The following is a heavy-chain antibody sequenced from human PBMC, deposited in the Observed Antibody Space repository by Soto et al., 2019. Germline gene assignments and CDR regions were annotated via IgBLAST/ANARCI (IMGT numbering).Heavy chain of an antibody. D-gene: IGHD4-17*01. V-gene: IGHV1-69*06. J-gene: IGHJ4*02. Sequence: SVKVSCKASGGTCSIYAISWVRQSPLQGLDWMGGIIPIFGTANYAQKFQGRVTITADKSTSTAYMELSSLRSEDTAVYYCARLSPETYSVTTVVSANFDYWGQGTLVTVSS. CDR2: IIPIFGTA. CDR3: ARLSPETYSVTTVVSANFDY. CDR1: GGTCSIYA.